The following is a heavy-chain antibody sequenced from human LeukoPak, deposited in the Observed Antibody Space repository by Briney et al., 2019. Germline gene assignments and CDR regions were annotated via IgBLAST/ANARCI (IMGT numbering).Heavy chain of an antibody. CDR3: ARGVPMDV. J-gene: IGHJ6*02. V-gene: IGHV4-34*01. Sequence: SETLSLTCAVYGGFFSGYYWSWIRQPPGKGLEWIGEINHSGSTNYNPSLKSRVTISVDTSKNQFSLKLSSVTAADTAVYYCARGVPMDVWGQGTTVTVSS. CDR1: GGFFSGYY. CDR2: INHSGST.